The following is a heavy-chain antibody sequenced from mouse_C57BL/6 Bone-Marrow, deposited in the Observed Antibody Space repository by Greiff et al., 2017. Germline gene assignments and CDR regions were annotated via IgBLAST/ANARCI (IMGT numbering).Heavy chain of an antibody. Sequence: QVQLQQSGPELVKPGASVKISCKASGYAFSSSWMNWVKQRPGKGLEWIGRIYPGDGDTNYNGKFKGKATLTADKSYSTAYMQLSSLTSEDSAVYFCARGIYYGYAMDYWGQGTSVTVSS. J-gene: IGHJ4*01. CDR3: ARGIYYGYAMDY. CDR1: GYAFSSSW. CDR2: IYPGDGDT. V-gene: IGHV1-82*01. D-gene: IGHD1-1*01.